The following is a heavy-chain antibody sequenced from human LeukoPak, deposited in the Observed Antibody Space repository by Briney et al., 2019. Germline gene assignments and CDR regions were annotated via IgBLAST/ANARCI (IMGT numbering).Heavy chain of an antibody. V-gene: IGHV3-23*01. D-gene: IGHD3-10*01. CDR2: ISGSGGST. Sequence: HPGGSLRLSCAASGFTFSSYAMSWVRQAPGKGLEWVSAISGSGGSTYNADSVKGRFTISRDNSKNTLYLQMNSLRAEDTAVYYCAKDTRSGMVRGVMVDYWGQGTLVTVSS. J-gene: IGHJ4*02. CDR3: AKDTRSGMVRGVMVDY. CDR1: GFTFSSYA.